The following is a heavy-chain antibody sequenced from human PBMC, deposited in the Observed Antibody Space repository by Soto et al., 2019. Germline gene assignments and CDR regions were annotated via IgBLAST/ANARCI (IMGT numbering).Heavy chain of an antibody. Sequence: QVQLVQSGAEVKKPGASVKVSCKASGYTFTSYGISWVRQAPGQGLEWMGWISAYNGNTNYAQKLQGRVTMTTDTSTSTAYMELRSLRSDDTAVHYCARDRYQLLYDPRFDPWGQGTLVTVSS. CDR2: ISAYNGNT. D-gene: IGHD2-2*02. CDR1: GYTFTSYG. CDR3: ARDRYQLLYDPRFDP. J-gene: IGHJ5*02. V-gene: IGHV1-18*04.